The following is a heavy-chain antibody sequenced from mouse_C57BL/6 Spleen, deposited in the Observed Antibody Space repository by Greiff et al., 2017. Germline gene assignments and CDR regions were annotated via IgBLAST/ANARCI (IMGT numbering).Heavy chain of an antibody. Sequence: VKLMESGPGLVAPSQSLSITCPVSGFSLTSYGVSWVRQPPGKGLEWLGVIWGDGSTNYHSALISRLSIIEDNTTSQVFLKLNSQQTDDTATYYCAYGSKDVGGWGKGATLTVAS. CDR3: AYGSKDVGG. D-gene: IGHD1-1*01. CDR1: GFSLTSYG. J-gene: IGHJ2*01. V-gene: IGHV2-3*01. CDR2: IWGDGST.